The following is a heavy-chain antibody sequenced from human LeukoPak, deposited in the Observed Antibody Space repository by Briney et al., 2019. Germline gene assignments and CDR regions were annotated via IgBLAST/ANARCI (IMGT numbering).Heavy chain of an antibody. CDR3: ARDDEYSSSSGYYYYYMDV. CDR1: GFTFSSYA. Sequence: PGGSLRLSCAASGFTFSSYAMHWVRQAPGKGLEWVAVISYDGSNKYYADSVKGRFTISRDNSKNTLYLQMNSLRAEDTAVYYCARDDEYSSSSGYYYYYMDVWGKGTTVTVSS. V-gene: IGHV3-30-3*01. D-gene: IGHD6-6*01. J-gene: IGHJ6*03. CDR2: ISYDGSNK.